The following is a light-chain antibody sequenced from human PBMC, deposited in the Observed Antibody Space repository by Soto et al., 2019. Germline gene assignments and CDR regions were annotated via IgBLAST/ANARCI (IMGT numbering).Light chain of an antibody. J-gene: IGKJ1*01. V-gene: IGKV2-28*01. Sequence: DIVMTQSPLSLPVTPGEPASISCRSSQSLLHSNGYSYLDWYLQKPGQSPQLLIYLGSNRASGVPDRFSRSGSGTDFTLKISRVEAEDVGVYYCMQALQTWTFGQGNKGDIK. CDR2: LGS. CDR1: QSLLHSNGYSY. CDR3: MQALQTWT.